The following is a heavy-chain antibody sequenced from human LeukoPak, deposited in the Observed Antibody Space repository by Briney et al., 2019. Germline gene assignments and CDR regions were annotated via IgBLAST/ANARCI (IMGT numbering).Heavy chain of an antibody. Sequence: GGSLRLSCAASGFIFSSYGMNWVRQAPGKGLEWVSYISSSGSTIYYADSVKGRFTISRDNAKNSLYLQMNSLRPEDTAVYYCARESVIFDYWGQGTLVTVSS. CDR2: ISSSGSTI. CDR1: GFIFSSYG. J-gene: IGHJ4*02. V-gene: IGHV3-48*04. D-gene: IGHD2-21*01. CDR3: ARESVIFDY.